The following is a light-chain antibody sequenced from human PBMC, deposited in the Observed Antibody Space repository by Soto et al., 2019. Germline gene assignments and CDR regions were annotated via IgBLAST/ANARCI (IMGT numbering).Light chain of an antibody. CDR3: LQDYSYPWT. CDR1: QVIRDE. V-gene: IGKV1-6*02. Sequence: AIQMTQSPSSLSASVGDRVTITCRASQVIRDELGWYQQKPGKAPKLLIYTASKLQSGVPSRFSGSGSGTDFTLTISGLQHEDCATYYCLQDYSYPWTFGQGTKV. J-gene: IGKJ1*01. CDR2: TAS.